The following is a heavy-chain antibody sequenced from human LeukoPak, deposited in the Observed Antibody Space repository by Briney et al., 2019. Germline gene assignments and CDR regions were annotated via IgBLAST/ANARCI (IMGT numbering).Heavy chain of an antibody. D-gene: IGHD6-6*01. Sequence: SETLSLTCAVSGGSVRDYYWSWIRQPPGKGLEWIAEIHHSGTTKYNPSLVSRVTISMDTSKNQFSLTLSSLTAADTAVYYCANIAAPPTYYYYYYMDVWGKGTTVTVSS. J-gene: IGHJ6*03. CDR3: ANIAAPPTYYYYYYMDV. V-gene: IGHV4-34*01. CDR1: GGSVRDYY. CDR2: IHHSGTT.